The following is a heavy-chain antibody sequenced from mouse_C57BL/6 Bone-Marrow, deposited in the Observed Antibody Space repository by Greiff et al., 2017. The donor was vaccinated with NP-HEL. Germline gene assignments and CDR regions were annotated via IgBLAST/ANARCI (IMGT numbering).Heavy chain of an antibody. Sequence: VQLQESGGDLVKPGGSLKLSCAASGFTFSSYGMSWVRQTPDKRLEWVATISSGGSYTYYPDSVKGRFTISRDNAKNTLYLQMSSLKSEDTAMYYCARHPFAYWGQGTLVTVSA. CDR1: GFTFSSYG. CDR3: ARHPFAY. CDR2: ISSGGSYT. V-gene: IGHV5-6*01. J-gene: IGHJ3*01.